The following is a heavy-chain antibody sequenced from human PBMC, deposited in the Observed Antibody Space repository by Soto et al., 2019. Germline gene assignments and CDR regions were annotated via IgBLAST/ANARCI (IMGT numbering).Heavy chain of an antibody. Sequence: ASVKVSCTASGYTFTSYDINWVRQATGQGLEWMGWMNPNSGNTGYAQKFQGRVTMTRNTSISTAYMELSSLRSEDTAVYYCASIPDYGSGIDYWGQGTLVTVSS. CDR1: GYTFTSYD. D-gene: IGHD3-10*01. V-gene: IGHV1-8*01. CDR3: ASIPDYGSGIDY. J-gene: IGHJ4*02. CDR2: MNPNSGNT.